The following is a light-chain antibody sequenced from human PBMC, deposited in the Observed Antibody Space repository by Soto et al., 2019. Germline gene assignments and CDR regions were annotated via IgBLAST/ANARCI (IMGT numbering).Light chain of an antibody. V-gene: IGKV1-5*01. CDR1: RGLRNS. CDR2: DAS. CDR3: QQYDNYPWT. J-gene: IGKJ1*01. Sequence: IHMTHSPSTLSASLLYSVTITFLASRGLRNSLAWYQQTVGTAPKLLIYDASTLERGVPSRFSGRGSGTEFTLTISSLQPDDFGTYYCQQYDNYPWTFGQGTKVDIK.